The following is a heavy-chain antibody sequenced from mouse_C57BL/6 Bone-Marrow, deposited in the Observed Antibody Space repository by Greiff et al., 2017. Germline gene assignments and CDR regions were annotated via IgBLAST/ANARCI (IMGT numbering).Heavy chain of an antibody. J-gene: IGHJ3*01. CDR2: IHPNSGST. CDR3: ARRGPPRGFAY. CDR1: GYTFTSYW. Sequence: QVQLQQSGAELVKPGASVKLSCKASGYTFTSYWMHWVKQRPGQGLEWIGMIHPNSGSTNYNEKFKSKATLTVDKSSSTAYMQLSSLTSEDSAVYYCARRGPPRGFAYWGQGTLVTVSA. V-gene: IGHV1-64*01.